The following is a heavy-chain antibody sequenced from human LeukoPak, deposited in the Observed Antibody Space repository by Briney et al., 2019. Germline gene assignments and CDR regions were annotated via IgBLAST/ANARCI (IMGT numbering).Heavy chain of an antibody. J-gene: IGHJ4*02. V-gene: IGHV4-34*01. CDR3: VIFIMGTTRTDY. Sequence: KTSETLSLTCAVFGGSFSNYYLHWIRQPPGKGLEWIGEIDHSGNTKYNPSLKNRLTISVDTSKNQFSLNLSSVTATAVYYCVIFIMGTTRTDYWGQGTLVTVSS. CDR1: GGSFSNYY. CDR2: IDHSGNT. D-gene: IGHD1-26*01.